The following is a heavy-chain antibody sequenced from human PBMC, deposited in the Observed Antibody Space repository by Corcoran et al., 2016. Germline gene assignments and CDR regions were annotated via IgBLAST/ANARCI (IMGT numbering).Heavy chain of an antibody. J-gene: IGHJ4*02. Sequence: QVQLQESGPGLVKPSETLSLTCTVSGGSISSYYWSWIRQPPGKGLEWIGYIYYSGSTNYNPSLKSRVTISVDTSNNQFSLKLSSVTAADTAVYYCAREQHYYDSSGYYYRYFDYWGQGTLVTVSS. CDR1: GGSISSYY. D-gene: IGHD3-22*01. V-gene: IGHV4-59*01. CDR3: AREQHYYDSSGYYYRYFDY. CDR2: IYYSGST.